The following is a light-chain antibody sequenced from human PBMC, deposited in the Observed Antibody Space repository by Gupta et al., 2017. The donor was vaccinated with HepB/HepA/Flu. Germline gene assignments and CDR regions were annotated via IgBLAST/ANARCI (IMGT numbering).Light chain of an antibody. CDR3: QQYGTSPNT. CDR2: DAS. CDR1: QSVSSTY. V-gene: IGKV3-20*01. J-gene: IGKJ2*01. Sequence: EIVLTQSPGTLSLSPGERATLSCRASQSVSSTYLAWYQQKPGQAPRLLIYDASARATGSPDRLSGSGSGTDFTLTISSREPEDFAVYFCQQYGTSPNTFGQGTHLE.